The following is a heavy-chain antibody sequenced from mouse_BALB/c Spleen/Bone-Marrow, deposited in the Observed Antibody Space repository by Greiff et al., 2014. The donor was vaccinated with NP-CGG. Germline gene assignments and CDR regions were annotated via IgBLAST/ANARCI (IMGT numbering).Heavy chain of an antibody. CDR2: IYPGDGDT. CDR3: ARWITTVVAPYVMDY. D-gene: IGHD1-1*01. J-gene: IGHJ4*01. V-gene: IGHV1-80*01. Sequence: VNLVESGAELVRPGSSVKISCKASGYAFSSYWMNWVKQRPGQGLEWIGQIYPGDGDTNYNGKFKGKATLTADKSSSTAYMQLSSLTSEDSAVYFCARWITTVVAPYVMDYWGQGTSVTVSS. CDR1: GYAFSSYW.